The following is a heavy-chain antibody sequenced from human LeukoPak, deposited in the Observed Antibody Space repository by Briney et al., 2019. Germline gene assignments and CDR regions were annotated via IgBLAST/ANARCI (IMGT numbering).Heavy chain of an antibody. D-gene: IGHD3-22*01. CDR2: INTNSGKP. Sequence: ASVKVSCKASGYTFTRYAMNWVRQAPGQGLEWMGWINTNSGKPTYAQGFTGRFVFSLDTSVSTAYLRISSLKAGDTAVYYCARYYYDSSGNKNYLDYWGQGTLVTVSS. CDR3: ARYYYDSSGNKNYLDY. J-gene: IGHJ4*02. CDR1: GYTFTRYA. V-gene: IGHV7-4-1*02.